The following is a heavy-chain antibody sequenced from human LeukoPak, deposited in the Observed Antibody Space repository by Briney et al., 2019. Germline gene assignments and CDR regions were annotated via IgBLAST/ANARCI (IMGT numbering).Heavy chain of an antibody. CDR3: ARGPHSSNDQTGDWFDS. Sequence: ASVKVSCKASGYTFTTYYVHWLRQAPGQGPEWMGIINPNVGSTTYAQKFQGRVALTRDMSTSTVYMELRSLRSEDTAVYYCARGPHSSNDQTGDWFDSWGQGTLVTVSS. D-gene: IGHD2-2*01. V-gene: IGHV1-46*01. CDR2: INPNVGST. J-gene: IGHJ5*01. CDR1: GYTFTTYY.